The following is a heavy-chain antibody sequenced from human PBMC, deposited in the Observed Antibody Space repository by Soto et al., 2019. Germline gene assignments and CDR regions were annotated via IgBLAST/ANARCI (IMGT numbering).Heavy chain of an antibody. J-gene: IGHJ3*02. CDR2: ISGSGSST. CDR3: ARDLPLTRAFDI. V-gene: IGHV3-23*01. CDR1: GFTFSSYA. Sequence: PGGSLRLSCAASGFTFSSYAMSWVRQAPGKGLEWVSAISGSGSSTYYADSVKGRFTISRDNAKNSLYLQMNSLRAEDTAVYYCARDLPLTRAFDIWGQGTMVTVSS.